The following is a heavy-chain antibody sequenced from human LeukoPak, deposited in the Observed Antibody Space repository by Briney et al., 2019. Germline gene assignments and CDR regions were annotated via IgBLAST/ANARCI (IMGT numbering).Heavy chain of an antibody. CDR3: ARKGWLLLSGYYYYGMDV. CDR2: ISSSSSTI. D-gene: IGHD3-22*01. J-gene: IGHJ6*02. Sequence: GGSLRLSCAASGFTFSSYSMTWVRQAPGKGLEWVSYISSSSSTIYYADSVKGRFTISRDNAKNSLYLQMNSLRDEDTAVYYCARKGWLLLSGYYYYGMDVWGQGTTVTVSS. V-gene: IGHV3-48*02. CDR1: GFTFSSYS.